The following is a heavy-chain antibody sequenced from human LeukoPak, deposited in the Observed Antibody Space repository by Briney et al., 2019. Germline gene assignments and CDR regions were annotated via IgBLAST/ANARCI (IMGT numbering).Heavy chain of an antibody. CDR3: ARGAELRYGSGSYYLGY. D-gene: IGHD3-10*01. J-gene: IGHJ4*02. CDR1: GFTFSSYS. Sequence: GGSLRLSCAASGFTFSSYSMNWVRQAPGKGLEWVSSISSSSSDIYYADSVKGGFTISRDNAKNSLYLQMNSLRAGDTAVYYCARGAELRYGSGSYYLGYWGQGTRVTVSS. V-gene: IGHV3-21*01. CDR2: ISSSSSDI.